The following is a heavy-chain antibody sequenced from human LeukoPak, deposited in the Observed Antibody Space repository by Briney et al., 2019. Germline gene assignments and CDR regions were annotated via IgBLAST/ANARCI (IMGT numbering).Heavy chain of an antibody. Sequence: ASVKVSCKASGYTFTGYYMHWVRQAPGQGLEWMGWINPNSGGTNYAQKFQGRVTMTRDTSISTAYMELSRLRSDDTAVYHCARDRCSSTSCYPFDYWGQGTLVTVSS. CDR3: ARDRCSSTSCYPFDY. J-gene: IGHJ4*02. CDR1: GYTFTGYY. V-gene: IGHV1-2*02. CDR2: INPNSGGT. D-gene: IGHD2-2*01.